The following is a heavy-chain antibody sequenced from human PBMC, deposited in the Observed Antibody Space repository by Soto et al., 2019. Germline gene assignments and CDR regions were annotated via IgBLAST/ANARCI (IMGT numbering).Heavy chain of an antibody. D-gene: IGHD2-8*01. Sequence: ASVKVSCKASGGTFSSYAISWVRQAPGQGLEWMGGIIPIFGTANYAQKFQGRVTITADESTSTAYMELSSLRSEDTAVYYCARTAEIVLMVYAWYYYGMDVWGQGTTVTVSS. CDR3: ARTAEIVLMVYAWYYYGMDV. V-gene: IGHV1-69*13. CDR1: GGTFSSYA. J-gene: IGHJ6*02. CDR2: IIPIFGTA.